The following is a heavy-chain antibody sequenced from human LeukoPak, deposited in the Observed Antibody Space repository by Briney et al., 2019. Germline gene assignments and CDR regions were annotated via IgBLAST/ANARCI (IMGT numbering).Heavy chain of an antibody. CDR3: ARARIAARVGRGPSNWFDP. Sequence: APVKVSCKPSGYTFTSYDINWVRQATGQGLEWMGWMNPNSGNTGYAQKLQGRVTMTRNTSISTAYMELSSLRSEDTAVYYCARARIAARVGRGPSNWFDPWGQGTLVTVSS. CDR1: GYTFTSYD. D-gene: IGHD6-6*01. CDR2: MNPNSGNT. J-gene: IGHJ5*02. V-gene: IGHV1-8*01.